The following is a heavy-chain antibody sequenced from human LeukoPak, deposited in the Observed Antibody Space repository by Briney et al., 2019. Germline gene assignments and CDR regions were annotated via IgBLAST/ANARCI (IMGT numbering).Heavy chain of an antibody. CDR2: MSYDGNNK. J-gene: IGHJ4*02. Sequence: GRSLRLSCAASGFTLSSYAMHWVRRAPGKGLEWVAVMSYDGNNKYYADAVKGRFTISRDNSKNTLYLQMNSLRAEDTAVYYCAKDGFGHSYGYAYFDYWGQGTLVTVSS. V-gene: IGHV3-30*18. CDR3: AKDGFGHSYGYAYFDY. CDR1: GFTLSSYA. D-gene: IGHD5-18*01.